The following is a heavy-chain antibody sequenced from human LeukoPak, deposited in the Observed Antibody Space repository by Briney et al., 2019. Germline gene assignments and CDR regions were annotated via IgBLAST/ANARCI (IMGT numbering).Heavy chain of an antibody. CDR2: INSGGSRT. V-gene: IGHV3-74*01. Sequence: HPGGSLRLSFGAYGYTFSSSWMHWVRQAPGKGLGWVTLINSGGSRTSSADSENSRFITSRNNAKNTLNLQMSRLRAEDTAVYYCARNYYDSSGFDYWGQGTLVTVSS. CDR3: ARNYYDSSGFDY. D-gene: IGHD3-22*01. J-gene: IGHJ4*02. CDR1: GYTFSSSW.